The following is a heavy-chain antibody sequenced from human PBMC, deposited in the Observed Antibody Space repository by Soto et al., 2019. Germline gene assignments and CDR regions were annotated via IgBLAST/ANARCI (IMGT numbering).Heavy chain of an antibody. Sequence: SETLSLTCTVSGGSFSPNYWAWIRQPPGKGLEWIGYIYYSGSTYYNPSLKSRVTISVDTSKNQFSLKLSSVTAADTALYYCARRPQDCSGGRCYLYFHHWGQGTLVTVSS. CDR1: GGSFSPNY. CDR2: IYYSGST. D-gene: IGHD2-15*01. V-gene: IGHV4-59*08. J-gene: IGHJ1*01. CDR3: ARRPQDCSGGRCYLYFHH.